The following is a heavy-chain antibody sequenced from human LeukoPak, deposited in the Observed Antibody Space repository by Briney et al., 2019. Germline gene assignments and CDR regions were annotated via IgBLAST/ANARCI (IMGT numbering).Heavy chain of an antibody. CDR1: GGSFSGYY. D-gene: IGHD3-9*01. CDR2: INHSGST. CDR3: ARVGLRYFDWPETVWFDP. Sequence: SSETLSLTCAVYGGSFSGYYWSWIRQPPGKGLEWIGEINHSGSTNYNPSLKSRVTISVDTSKNQFSLKLSSVTAADTAVYYCARVGLRYFDWPETVWFDPWGQGTLVTVSS. J-gene: IGHJ5*02. V-gene: IGHV4-34*01.